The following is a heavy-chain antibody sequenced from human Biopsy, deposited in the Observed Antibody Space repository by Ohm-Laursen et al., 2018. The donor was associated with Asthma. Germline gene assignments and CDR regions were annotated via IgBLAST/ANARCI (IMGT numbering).Heavy chain of an antibody. Sequence: SVKVSCKTSGSTFNSAGITWARQAPGQGLEWMGWISVYNGNTKVAQKLQDRVTMITDTSTSTAYMELRSLRSDDTAVYFCARAVDYSHYYGIDVWGQGTTVTVS. V-gene: IGHV1-18*01. CDR1: GSTFNSAG. CDR3: ARAVDYSHYYGIDV. CDR2: ISVYNGNT. J-gene: IGHJ6*02. D-gene: IGHD3-10*01.